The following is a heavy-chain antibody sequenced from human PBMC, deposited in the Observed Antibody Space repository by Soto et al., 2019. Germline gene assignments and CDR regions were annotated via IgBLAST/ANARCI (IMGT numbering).Heavy chain of an antibody. Sequence: PXETLSLTCAVAGGSVESSSCWSWVRQAPGKGLEWIGEIYHSGTFNYNPSLASRVSVSVDKSTNQFSLNLNSVTAADTAVYYCVRSVPAATWAYNGMDVWGQGTTVTVSS. D-gene: IGHD2-15*01. J-gene: IGHJ6*02. CDR3: VRSVPAATWAYNGMDV. CDR2: IYHSGTF. CDR1: GGSVESSSC. V-gene: IGHV4-4*02.